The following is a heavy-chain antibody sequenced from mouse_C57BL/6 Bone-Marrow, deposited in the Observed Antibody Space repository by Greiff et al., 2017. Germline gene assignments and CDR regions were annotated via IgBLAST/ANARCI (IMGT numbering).Heavy chain of an antibody. CDR2: IYPRSGNT. CDR1: GYTFTSYG. V-gene: IGHV1-81*01. Sequence: QVQLQQSGAELARPGASVKLSCKASGYTFTSYGISWVKQRTGQGLEWIGEIYPRSGNTYYNEKFKGKATLTADKSSSTAYMELRSLTSEDSAVYFCARDYYGNYERFAYGGQGTLVTVSA. CDR3: ARDYYGNYERFAY. D-gene: IGHD2-1*01. J-gene: IGHJ3*01.